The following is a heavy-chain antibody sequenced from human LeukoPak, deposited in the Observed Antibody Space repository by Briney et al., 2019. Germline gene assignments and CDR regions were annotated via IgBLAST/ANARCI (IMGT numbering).Heavy chain of an antibody. J-gene: IGHJ4*02. CDR2: ISYDGSNK. D-gene: IGHD4/OR15-4a*01. Sequence: GGSLRLSCAASGFTFSSYGMHWVRQAPGKGLEWEAVISYDGSNKYYADSVKGRFTISRDNSKNTLYLQMNSLRAEDTAVYYCAKLRSWGQGTLVTVSS. V-gene: IGHV3-30*18. CDR1: GFTFSSYG. CDR3: AKLRS.